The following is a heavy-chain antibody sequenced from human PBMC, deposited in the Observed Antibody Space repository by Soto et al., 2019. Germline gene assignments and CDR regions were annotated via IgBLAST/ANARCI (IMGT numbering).Heavy chain of an antibody. D-gene: IGHD3-22*01. Sequence: EVQLLESGGGLAQPGGSLRLSCSASGFTFSWYAMSWVRQAPGKGLEWVSGITANGGSRDYADSVKGRFTISRDNSKNTLYLEMNSLRAEDTAIYYCAKDQSYYYDSNGSRAERWGQGTLVAVSS. J-gene: IGHJ4*02. V-gene: IGHV3-23*01. CDR2: ITANGGSR. CDR3: AKDQSYYYDSNGSRAER. CDR1: GFTFSWYA.